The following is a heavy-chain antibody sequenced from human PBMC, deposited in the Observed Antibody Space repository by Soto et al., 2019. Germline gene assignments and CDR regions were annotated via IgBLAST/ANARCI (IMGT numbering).Heavy chain of an antibody. D-gene: IGHD6-13*01. CDR2: ISSSSSYI. CDR3: AREGSSWPYYYYYGMDV. V-gene: IGHV3-21*01. Sequence: EVQLVESGGGLVKPGGSLRLSCAASGFTFSSYSMNWVRQAPGKGLEWVSSISSSSSYIYYADSVKGRFTISRDNAKNSLYLQMNSLRAEDTAVYYCAREGSSWPYYYYYGMDVWGQGTTVTVSS. J-gene: IGHJ6*02. CDR1: GFTFSSYS.